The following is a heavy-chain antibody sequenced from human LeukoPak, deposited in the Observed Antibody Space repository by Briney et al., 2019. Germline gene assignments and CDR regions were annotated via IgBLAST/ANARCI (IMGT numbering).Heavy chain of an antibody. CDR1: GGSISSSSYY. D-gene: IGHD6-13*01. Sequence: SETLSLTCTVSGGSISSSSYYWGWIRQPPGKGLEWIGSIYYSGSTYYNPSLKSRITMSVDTSKNQFSLKLSSVTAADTAVYYCARGSAAFYSSSWYFWFDPWGQGTLVTVSS. J-gene: IGHJ5*02. CDR2: IYYSGST. CDR3: ARGSAAFYSSSWYFWFDP. V-gene: IGHV4-39*07.